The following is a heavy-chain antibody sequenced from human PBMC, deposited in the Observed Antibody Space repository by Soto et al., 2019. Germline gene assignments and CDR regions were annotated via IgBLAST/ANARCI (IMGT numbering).Heavy chain of an antibody. CDR3: ARILRWPSPPYDFDY. D-gene: IGHD4-17*01. V-gene: IGHV3-21*04. J-gene: IGHJ4*02. CDR2: ISSGSSFI. CDR1: GFPFDNYA. Sequence: GGSLRLSCAASGFPFDNYAMNWVRQAPGKGLEWVSSISSGSSFIYYADSVKGRFIISRDNAKKSLYLQMNSLRSDDTAVYYCARILRWPSPPYDFDYWGQGSLVTVSS.